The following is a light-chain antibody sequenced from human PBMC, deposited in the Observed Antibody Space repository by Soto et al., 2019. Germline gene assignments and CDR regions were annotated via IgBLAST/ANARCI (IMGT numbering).Light chain of an antibody. CDR2: EGS. CDR1: GSDVGDSSH. Sequence: QSALTQPRSVSGSPGQSVTISCTATGSDVGDSSHVSWYQLHPGKAPKLMIYEGSKRPSGVSNRFSGSKSGNTASLTISGLQAEDEADYYCCSYAGSFGGGTKLTVL. V-gene: IGLV2-23*01. J-gene: IGLJ2*01. CDR3: CSYAGS.